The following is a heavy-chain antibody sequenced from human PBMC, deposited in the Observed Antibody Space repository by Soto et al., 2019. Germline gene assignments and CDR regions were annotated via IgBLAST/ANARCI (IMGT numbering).Heavy chain of an antibody. CDR1: GFTFSYHY. J-gene: IGHJ6*04. V-gene: IGHV3-72*01. Sequence: EVQLVESGGGLVQPGGSLRLSCAASGFTFSYHYMDWVRQAPGKWLELVGGIKNKANSYTTEYAASVKGRFSISRDESKSALYLQMNSLETEDTAVYYCASGPGIMGTLGVDVWGKGTTVTFCS. CDR3: ASGPGIMGTLGVDV. D-gene: IGHD1-26*01. CDR2: IKNKANSYTT.